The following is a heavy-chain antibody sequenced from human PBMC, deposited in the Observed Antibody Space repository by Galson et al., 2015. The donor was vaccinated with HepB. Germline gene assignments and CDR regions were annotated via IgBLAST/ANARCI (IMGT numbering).Heavy chain of an antibody. D-gene: IGHD5-12*01. CDR2: ISYDGSNK. V-gene: IGHV3-30-3*01. CDR1: GFTFSSYA. CDR3: ARGRGSGYEIGSSEYYYGMDV. Sequence: SLRLSCAASGFTFSSYAMHWVRQAPGKGLEWVAVISYDGSNKYYADSVKGRFTISRDNSKNTLYLQMNSLRAEDTAVYYCARGRGSGYEIGSSEYYYGMDVWGQGTTVTVSS. J-gene: IGHJ6*02.